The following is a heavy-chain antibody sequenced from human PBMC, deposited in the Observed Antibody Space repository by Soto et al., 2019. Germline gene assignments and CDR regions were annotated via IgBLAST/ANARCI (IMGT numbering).Heavy chain of an antibody. J-gene: IGHJ5*02. CDR1: GDSVNSGAHY. D-gene: IGHD2-21*01. CDR2: ISSSGTT. V-gene: IGHV4-61*08. Sequence: QVQLQESGPGLVKPSETLSLTCIVSGDSVNSGAHYWSWIRQSPGTGLEWIGYISSSGTTTYSPSLRRRFIFSADPARNLFSLRLTSVTPADTAIYYGARVKRRYGPYSSWFDPWGQGTLVTVSS. CDR3: ARVKRRYGPYSSWFDP.